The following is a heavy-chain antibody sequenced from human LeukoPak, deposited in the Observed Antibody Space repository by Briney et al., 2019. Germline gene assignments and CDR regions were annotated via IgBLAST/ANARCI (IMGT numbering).Heavy chain of an antibody. CDR3: ARSFTIFGVVGNWFDP. Sequence: SQTLSLTCTVSGGSISSGGYYWSWFRQHPGKGLEWIGYIYYSGSTYYNPSLKSRVTISVDTSKNQFSLKLSSVTAADTAVYYCARSFTIFGVVGNWFDPWGQGTLVTVSS. CDR1: GGSISSGGYY. V-gene: IGHV4-31*03. D-gene: IGHD3-3*01. J-gene: IGHJ5*02. CDR2: IYYSGST.